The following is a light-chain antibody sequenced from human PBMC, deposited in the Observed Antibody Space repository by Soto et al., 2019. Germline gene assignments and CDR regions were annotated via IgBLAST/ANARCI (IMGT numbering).Light chain of an antibody. CDR1: QSISTW. Sequence: NQMTQSPSTVSASIGDRVTITCRASQSISTWLAWYRQKPGKAPKLLIYDTSRLESGVPSSFSGSGSGTEFTLTISSLQPDDFATYYCQQYNSYPSTFGQGTRLEIK. CDR2: DTS. J-gene: IGKJ5*01. CDR3: QQYNSYPST. V-gene: IGKV1-5*01.